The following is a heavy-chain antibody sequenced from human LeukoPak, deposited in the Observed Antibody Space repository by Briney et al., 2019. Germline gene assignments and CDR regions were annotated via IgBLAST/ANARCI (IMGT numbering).Heavy chain of an antibody. J-gene: IGHJ5*02. V-gene: IGHV1-18*01. CDR3: ARDLDDSGSYPSSWFDP. D-gene: IGHD1-26*01. Sequence: ASVKVSCKASGYTFTSYGISWVRQAPGQGLEWMGWISAYNGNTNYAQKLQGRVTMTTDTSTSTAYMELRSLRSDDTAVYYCARDLDDSGSYPSSWFDPWGQGTLVTVSS. CDR1: GYTFTSYG. CDR2: ISAYNGNT.